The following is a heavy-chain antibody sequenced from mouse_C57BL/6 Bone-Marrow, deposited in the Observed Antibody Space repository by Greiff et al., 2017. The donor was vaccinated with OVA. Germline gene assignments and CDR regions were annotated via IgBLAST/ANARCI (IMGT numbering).Heavy chain of an antibody. V-gene: IGHV1-26*01. J-gene: IGHJ1*03. Sequence: EVQLQQSGPELVKPGASVKISCKASGYTFTDYYMNWVKQSHGKSLEWIGDINPNNGGTSYNQKFKGKATLTVDKSSSTAYMELRSLTSEDSAVYYCERYVNYWYFDVGGTGTTVTVSS. CDR1: GYTFTDYY. CDR2: INPNNGGT. CDR3: ERYVNYWYFDV.